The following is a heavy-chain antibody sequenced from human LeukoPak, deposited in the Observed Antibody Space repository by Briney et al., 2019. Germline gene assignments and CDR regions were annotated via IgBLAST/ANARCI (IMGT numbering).Heavy chain of an antibody. V-gene: IGHV3-48*03. CDR1: GFTFSSYE. CDR3: ARYGKIQPWLLDY. Sequence: PGGSLRLSCAASGFTFSSYEMNWVRQAPGKGLEWVSYISSSGSTIYYADSVKGRFTISRDNAKNSLYLQMNSLRAEDTAVYYCARYGKIQPWLLDYWGQGTLVTVSS. D-gene: IGHD5-18*01. CDR2: ISSSGSTI. J-gene: IGHJ4*02.